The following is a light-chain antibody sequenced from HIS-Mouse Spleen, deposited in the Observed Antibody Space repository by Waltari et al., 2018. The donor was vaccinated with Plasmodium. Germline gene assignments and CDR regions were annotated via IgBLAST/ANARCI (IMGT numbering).Light chain of an antibody. Sequence: EIVFTQSPATLSLSPGQRATLSCRASQSVSSYLDWYQQKPGQAPRLLIYDASNRATGIPARFSGSGSGTDFTLTISSLEPEDFAVYYCQQRSNWPPWTFGQGTKVEIK. CDR3: QQRSNWPPWT. V-gene: IGKV3-11*01. CDR1: QSVSSY. J-gene: IGKJ1*01. CDR2: DAS.